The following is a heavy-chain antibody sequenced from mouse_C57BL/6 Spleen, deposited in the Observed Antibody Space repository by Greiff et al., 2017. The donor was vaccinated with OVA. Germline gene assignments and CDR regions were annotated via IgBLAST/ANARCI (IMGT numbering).Heavy chain of an antibody. J-gene: IGHJ3*01. D-gene: IGHD1-1*01. CDR2: INPNNGGT. CDR3: AREGIYYYGSSYVGFAY. Sequence: VQLQQSGPELVKPGASVKIPCKASGYTFTDYNMDWVKQSHGKSLEWIGDINPNNGGTIYNQKFKGKATLTVDKSSSTAYMELRSLTSEDTAVYYGAREGIYYYGSSYVGFAYWGQGTLVTVSA. CDR1: GYTFTDYN. V-gene: IGHV1-18*01.